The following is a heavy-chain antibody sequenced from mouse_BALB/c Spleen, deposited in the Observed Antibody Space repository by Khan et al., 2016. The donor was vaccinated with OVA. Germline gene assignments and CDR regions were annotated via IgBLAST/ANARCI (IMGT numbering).Heavy chain of an antibody. CDR3: ARDCGYAY. CDR2: INTYTGEP. CDR1: GYTFTNYG. Sequence: QIQLVQSGPELKKPGETVKISCKASGYTFTNYGMHWVKQAPGKGLKWMGWINTYTGEPTYADDFKGRFAFSLDTSASTAYLQINNLKNEDTATYFCARDCGYAYWGQGTLVTVSA. V-gene: IGHV9-3-1*01. J-gene: IGHJ3*01. D-gene: IGHD1-2*01.